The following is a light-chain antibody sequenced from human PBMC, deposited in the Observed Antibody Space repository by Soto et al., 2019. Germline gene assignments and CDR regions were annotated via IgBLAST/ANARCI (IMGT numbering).Light chain of an antibody. CDR1: SSDVGGYKY. J-gene: IGLJ1*01. V-gene: IGLV2-14*01. CDR3: SSYTTSTTLV. CDR2: EVS. Sequence: ALTQPASVSGSPGQSITISCTGTSSDVGGYKYVSWYQQHPGKAPKLMIYEVSNRPSGVSNRFSGSKSGNTASLTISGLQAEDEADYYCSSYTTSTTLVFGSGTKV.